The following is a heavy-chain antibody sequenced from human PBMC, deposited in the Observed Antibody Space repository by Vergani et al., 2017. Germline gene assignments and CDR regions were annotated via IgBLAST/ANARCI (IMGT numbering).Heavy chain of an antibody. CDR3: ARGTTPWNAGAFDI. CDR2: IYTTGST. V-gene: IGHV4-61*02. Sequence: QVQLQESGPGLEKPSQTLSLTCSVSGGSISSGSYYWNWIRQPAGKGLEWNGRIYTTGSTNYNPSLKSRVSISIDTSKGHFSLKLSSVTAADTAVYYCARGTTPWNAGAFDIWGQGTVVTVSS. J-gene: IGHJ3*02. CDR1: GGSISSGSYY. D-gene: IGHD1-1*01.